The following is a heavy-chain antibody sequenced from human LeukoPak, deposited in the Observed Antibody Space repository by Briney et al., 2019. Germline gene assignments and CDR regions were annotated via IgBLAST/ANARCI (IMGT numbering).Heavy chain of an antibody. J-gene: IGHJ3*01. V-gene: IGHV3-33*01. CDR1: GFTFSSYA. D-gene: IGHD2-2*01. CDR2: IWYDGSNE. Sequence: PGGSLRLSCAASGFTFSSYAMHWVRQAPGKALEWVAVIWYDGSNENYGDSVKGRFTISRDNSKNTLYLQMSSLRAEDTAVYYCARPYCSRTDCYADAFDVWGQGTMVTVSS. CDR3: ARPYCSRTDCYADAFDV.